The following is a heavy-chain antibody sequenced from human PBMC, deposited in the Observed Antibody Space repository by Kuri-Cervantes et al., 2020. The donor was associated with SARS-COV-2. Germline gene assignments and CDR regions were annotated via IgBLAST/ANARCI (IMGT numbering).Heavy chain of an antibody. CDR1: GFTVSSNY. D-gene: IGHD3-22*01. J-gene: IGHJ4*02. V-gene: IGHV3-53*05. CDR2: IYSGGST. Sequence: LTCAASGFTVSSNYMSWVRQAPGKGLEWVSVIYSGGSTYYADSVKGRFTISRDNSKNTLYLQMNSLRAEDTAVYYCARVKSEDYYDSSGYYYEDYWGQGTLVTVSS. CDR3: ARVKSEDYYDSSGYYYEDY.